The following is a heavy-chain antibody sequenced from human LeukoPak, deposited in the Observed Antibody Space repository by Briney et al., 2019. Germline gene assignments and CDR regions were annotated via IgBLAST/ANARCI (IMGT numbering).Heavy chain of an antibody. CDR2: MNPNSGNT. J-gene: IGHJ6*03. CDR1: GYTFTSYD. CDR3: ARGGADYYCMDV. Sequence: ASVKVSCKASGYTFTSYDINWVRQATGQGLEWMGWMNPNSGNTGYAQKFQGRVTMTRNTSISTAYMELSSLRSEDTAVYYCARGGADYYCMDVWGKGTTVTISS. V-gene: IGHV1-8*01.